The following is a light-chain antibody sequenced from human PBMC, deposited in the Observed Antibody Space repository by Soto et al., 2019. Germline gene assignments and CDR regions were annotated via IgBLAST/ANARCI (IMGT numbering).Light chain of an antibody. Sequence: EIVLTQSPATLSLSPGERATLSCRASQSVSSFLAWYQHKPGQAPRLLIYDASNRATGIPARFSGSGSGTDFTLTVSSLEPEDCALYYCQQRSDWPITFGQGTRLEIK. CDR1: QSVSSF. J-gene: IGKJ5*01. CDR2: DAS. V-gene: IGKV3-11*01. CDR3: QQRSDWPIT.